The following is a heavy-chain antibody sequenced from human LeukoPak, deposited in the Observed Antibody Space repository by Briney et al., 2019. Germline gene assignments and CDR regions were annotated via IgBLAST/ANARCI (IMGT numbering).Heavy chain of an antibody. CDR1: GYTFTSYV. J-gene: IGHJ3*02. CDR3: ARDLGSTSADAFDI. V-gene: IGHV1-2*02. Sequence: ASVKVSCKASGYTFTSYVMNWVRQAAGQEGEWMGWINPNSGGTNYAQKFQGRVTMTRDTSISTAYMELSRLKSDDTAVYYCARDLGSTSADAFDIWGQGTMVTVSS. CDR2: INPNSGGT. D-gene: IGHD2-2*01.